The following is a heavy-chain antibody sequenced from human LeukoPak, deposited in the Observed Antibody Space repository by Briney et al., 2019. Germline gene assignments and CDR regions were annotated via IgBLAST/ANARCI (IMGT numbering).Heavy chain of an antibody. CDR2: ILYDGSMQ. CDR3: ARDPKGPTTYDSSARDSLDY. J-gene: IGHJ4*02. CDR1: GFTFSSYS. D-gene: IGHD3-22*01. V-gene: IGHV3-30*03. Sequence: GGSLRLSCAASGFTFSSYSMHWVRQAPGKGLEWLAVILYDGSMQYYAESMKGRLTISRDNSRNTVYMQMSSLRTEDTAVYYCARDPKGPTTYDSSARDSLDYWGQGTLVTVSS.